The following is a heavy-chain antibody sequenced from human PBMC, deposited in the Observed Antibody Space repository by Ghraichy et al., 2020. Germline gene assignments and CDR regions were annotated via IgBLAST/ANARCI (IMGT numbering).Heavy chain of an antibody. CDR1: GFSLSNARMG. CDR2: IFSNDEK. CDR3: ARIPSREYPLFYFDY. J-gene: IGHJ4*02. V-gene: IGHV2-26*01. D-gene: IGHD2/OR15-2a*01. Sequence: SGPTLVKPTETLTLTCTVSGFSLSNARMGVSWIRQPPGKALEWLAHIFSNDEKSYSTSLKSRLTISKDTSKSQVVLTMTNMDPVDTATYYCARIPSREYPLFYFDYWGQGTLVTVSS.